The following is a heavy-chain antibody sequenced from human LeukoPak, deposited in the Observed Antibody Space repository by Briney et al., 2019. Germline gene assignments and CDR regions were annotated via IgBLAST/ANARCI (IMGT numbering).Heavy chain of an antibody. CDR2: IYSGGNT. J-gene: IGHJ4*02. V-gene: IGHV3-53*01. CDR3: ARGGAYCGGDCYAY. D-gene: IGHD2-21*02. Sequence: PGGSLRLSGAASGFTVSNNYMSWVRQAPGKGLEWVSVIYSGGNTYYADSVKGRISISRDTSKNTLSLQMNSLRAGDTAVYYCARGGAYCGGDCYAYWGQGTLVTVSS. CDR1: GFTVSNNY.